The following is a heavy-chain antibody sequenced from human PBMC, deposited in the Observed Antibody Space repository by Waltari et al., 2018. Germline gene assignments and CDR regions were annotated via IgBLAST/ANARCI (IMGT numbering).Heavy chain of an antibody. V-gene: IGHV4-34*01. J-gene: IGHJ4*02. CDR2: INHSGST. D-gene: IGHD3-3*01. CDR1: GGSFSGYY. CDR3: ARGVGKRITIFGVVTFPFDY. Sequence: QVQLQQWGAGLLKPSETLSLTCAVYGGSFSGYYWSWIRPPPGKGLAWIGEINHSGSTNYNPSRKSRVTISVDTSKNQFSLKLSSVTAADTAVYYCARGVGKRITIFGVVTFPFDYWGQGTLVTVSS.